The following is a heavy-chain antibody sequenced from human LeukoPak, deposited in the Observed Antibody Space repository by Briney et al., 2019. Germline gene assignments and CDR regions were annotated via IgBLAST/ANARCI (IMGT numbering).Heavy chain of an antibody. CDR3: ARLQYCSGTSCYWFDP. J-gene: IGHJ5*02. Sequence: SETLSLTCAVYGGSFSGYYWSWIRQPLGKGLEWIGYIYHTGSTYYNPSLKSRVTISVDTSKNQFSLRLSSVTAADTAVYYCARLQYCSGTSCYWFDPWGQGTLVTVSS. D-gene: IGHD2-2*01. CDR2: IYHTGST. CDR1: GGSFSGYY. V-gene: IGHV4-34*01.